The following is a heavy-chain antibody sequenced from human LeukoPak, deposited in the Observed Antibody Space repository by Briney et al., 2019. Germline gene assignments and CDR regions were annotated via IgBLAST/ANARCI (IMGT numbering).Heavy chain of an antibody. CDR2: IYYSGST. D-gene: IGHD2-15*01. CDR3: AGGVVVVAATGRIDY. Sequence: PSETLSLTCTVSGGSISSYYWSWIRQPPGKGLEWIGYIYYSGSTNYNPSLKSRVTISVDTSKNQFSLKLSSVTAADTAVYYCAGGVVVVAATGRIDYWGQGTLVTVSS. CDR1: GGSISSYY. V-gene: IGHV4-59*01. J-gene: IGHJ4*02.